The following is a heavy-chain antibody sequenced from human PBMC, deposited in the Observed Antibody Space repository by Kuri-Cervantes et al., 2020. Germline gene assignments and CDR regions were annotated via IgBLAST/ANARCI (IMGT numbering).Heavy chain of an antibody. V-gene: IGHV1-8*01. CDR3: ARGYCSSTSCYIDY. CDR1: GYTFTSYD. Sequence: GGSLRLSCKASGYTFTSYDINWVRQATGQGLEWMGWMNPNSGNTGYAQKFQGRVTMTRNTSISTAYMELSSLRSEDTAVYYCARGYCSSTSCYIDYWGQGTLVTVSS. CDR2: MNPNSGNT. D-gene: IGHD2-2*02. J-gene: IGHJ4*02.